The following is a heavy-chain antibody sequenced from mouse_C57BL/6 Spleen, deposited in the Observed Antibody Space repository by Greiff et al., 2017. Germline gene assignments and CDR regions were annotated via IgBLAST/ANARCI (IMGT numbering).Heavy chain of an antibody. CDR2: IYPGDGDT. Sequence: VQLQQSGPVLVKPGASVKISCKASGYAFSSSWMNWVKQRPGKGLEWIGRIYPGDGDTNYNGKFKGKATLTADKSSSTAYMQLSSLTSEDSAVYFSARGGGLTTLVASIWEGYWGQGTTLTVSS. J-gene: IGHJ2*01. D-gene: IGHD1-1*01. CDR3: ARGGGLTTLVASIWEGY. V-gene: IGHV1-82*01. CDR1: GYAFSSSW.